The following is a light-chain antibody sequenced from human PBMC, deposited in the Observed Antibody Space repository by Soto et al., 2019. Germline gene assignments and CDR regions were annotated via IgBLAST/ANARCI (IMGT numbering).Light chain of an antibody. CDR2: DAS. V-gene: IGKV1-39*01. Sequence: DLQMTQSPSCLSAFVGGRFTITCRASQSISSYLNWYQQKPGKAPKXXIYDASTFQSGIPSRFSGSGYGTDFTLTISSLQHEDFATYDCQQSYNTPITFGQGTRLEIK. J-gene: IGKJ5*01. CDR1: QSISSY. CDR3: QQSYNTPIT.